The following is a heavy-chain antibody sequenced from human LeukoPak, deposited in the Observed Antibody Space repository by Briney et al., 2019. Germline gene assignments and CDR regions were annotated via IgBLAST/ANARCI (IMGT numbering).Heavy chain of an antibody. CDR2: IIPIFGTA. CDR3: ARDSPWYCSGGSCYSY. CDR1: GGTFSSYA. Sequence: SVKVSCKASGGTFSSYAISWVRQAPGQGLEWMGGIIPIFGTANYAQKFQGRVTITADKSTSTAYMELSSLRSEDTAVYYCARDSPWYCSGGSCYSYWDQGTLVTVSS. D-gene: IGHD2-15*01. J-gene: IGHJ4*02. V-gene: IGHV1-69*06.